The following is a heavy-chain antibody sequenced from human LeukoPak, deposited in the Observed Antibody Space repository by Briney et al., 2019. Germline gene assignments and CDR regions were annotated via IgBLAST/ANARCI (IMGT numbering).Heavy chain of an antibody. D-gene: IGHD1-26*01. J-gene: IGHJ3*02. CDR3: AKDGPSGSDPMSAFDI. Sequence: GGSLRLSCAASGFTVSSNYMSWVRQAPGKGLEWVSVIYSGGSTDYADSVKGRFTISRDNSKNTLYLQMNSLRAEDTAVYYCAKDGPSGSDPMSAFDIWGQGTMVTVSS. V-gene: IGHV3-53*01. CDR1: GFTVSSNY. CDR2: IYSGGST.